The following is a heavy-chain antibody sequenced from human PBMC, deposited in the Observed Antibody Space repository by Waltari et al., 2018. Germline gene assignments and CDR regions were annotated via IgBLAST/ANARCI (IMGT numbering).Heavy chain of an antibody. CDR3: ARAVCSSTSCYTAYDYYYYGMDV. V-gene: IGHV1-69*01. Sequence: VQLLESGGGLVQPGGSLRLSCAASGFTFSSYAISWVRQAPGQGLEWMGGVIPIFGTANYAQKFQGIVTISADESTSTAYMELSSLRSEDTAVYYCARAVCSSTSCYTAYDYYYYGMDVWGQGTTVTVSS. CDR2: VIPIFGTA. D-gene: IGHD2-2*02. CDR1: GFTFSSYA. J-gene: IGHJ6*02.